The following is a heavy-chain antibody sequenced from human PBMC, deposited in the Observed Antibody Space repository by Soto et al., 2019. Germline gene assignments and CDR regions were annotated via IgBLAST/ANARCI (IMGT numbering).Heavy chain of an antibody. Sequence: ASVKVSCKASGYTFTGYYIHWLRQAPGQGLEWMGWINAHSGGTEYAQKFQGRVTLTRDTSIATAYLTLTSLTSDDTALYYCAKDLTRQLAYWLDPWGQGTQVTVAS. CDR1: GYTFTGYY. CDR3: AKDLTRQLAYWLDP. D-gene: IGHD6-6*01. J-gene: IGHJ5*02. CDR2: INAHSGGT. V-gene: IGHV1-2*02.